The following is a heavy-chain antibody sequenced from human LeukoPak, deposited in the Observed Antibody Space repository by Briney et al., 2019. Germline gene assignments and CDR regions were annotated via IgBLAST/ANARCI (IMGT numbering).Heavy chain of an antibody. CDR3: ARVDRPYYYGSGRRNWFDP. CDR1: GGSFSGYY. CDR2: INHSGST. Sequence: PSETLSLTCAVYGGSFSGYYWSWIRQPPGKGLEWIGEINHSGSTNYNPSLKSRVTISVDTSKNQFSLKLSSVTAADTAVYYCARVDRPYYYGSGRRNWFDPWGQGTLVTVSS. J-gene: IGHJ5*02. D-gene: IGHD3-10*01. V-gene: IGHV4-34*01.